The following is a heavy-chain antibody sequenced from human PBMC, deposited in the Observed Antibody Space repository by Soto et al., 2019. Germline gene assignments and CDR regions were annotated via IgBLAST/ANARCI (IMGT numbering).Heavy chain of an antibody. Sequence: QVQLVQSGAEVKKPGASVKVSCKASGYTFTTYYMHWVRQAPGQGLEWKGVINPSASTTTYAQKLQGRVTMTRDTSTSTVYMELSRLRSEDTAVYYCARGAYYDSGGTDYWGQGSLVTVSS. D-gene: IGHD3-16*01. CDR3: ARGAYYDSGGTDY. CDR1: GYTFTTYY. J-gene: IGHJ4*02. V-gene: IGHV1-46*04. CDR2: INPSASTT.